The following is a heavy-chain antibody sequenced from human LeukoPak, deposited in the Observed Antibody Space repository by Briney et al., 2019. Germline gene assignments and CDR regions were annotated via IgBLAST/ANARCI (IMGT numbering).Heavy chain of an antibody. Sequence: GGSLRLSCAASGFTFSSYGMHWVRQAPGKGLEWVAFIRYDGSNKYYADSVKGRFTISRDNSKNTLYLQMNSLSAEDTAVYYCAKSSGDSRTYAIFGVVIIGGFDPWGQGTLVTVSS. CDR3: AKSSGDSRTYAIFGVVIIGGFDP. D-gene: IGHD3-3*01. CDR2: IRYDGSNK. V-gene: IGHV3-30*02. CDR1: GFTFSSYG. J-gene: IGHJ5*02.